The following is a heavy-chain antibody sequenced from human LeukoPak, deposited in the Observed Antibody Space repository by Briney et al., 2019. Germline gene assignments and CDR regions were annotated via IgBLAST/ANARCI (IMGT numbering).Heavy chain of an antibody. CDR1: AGSISSTTYY. D-gene: IGHD2-15*01. V-gene: IGHV4-61*02. J-gene: IGHJ4*02. CDR2: IETSGST. CDR3: ARNSCPSGSCYDNRGYFDY. Sequence: SETLSLTCTVSAGSISSTTYYWSWIRQPAGKGLEWLGLIETSGSTTYNASLKSRITISVDTSKNQFSLKLSSVTAADTAVYYCARNSCPSGSCYDNRGYFDYWGQGTLVTVSS.